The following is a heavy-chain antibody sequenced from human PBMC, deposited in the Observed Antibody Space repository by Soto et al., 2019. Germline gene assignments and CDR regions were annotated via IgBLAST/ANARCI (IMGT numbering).Heavy chain of an antibody. CDR3: AHKPDYANWFDP. V-gene: IGHV2-5*02. J-gene: IGHJ5*02. D-gene: IGHD4-17*01. Sequence: QIALKESGPALVKPTQNLTLTCTFSGFSLTTPTVGVGWIRQSPGKALEWLAFVYWDDDKRYSPSLKTRLTITKDSSENRVVLTMTDMDPADTGTYYCAHKPDYANWFDPWGQGTLVTVSS. CDR1: GFSLTTPTVG. CDR2: VYWDDDK.